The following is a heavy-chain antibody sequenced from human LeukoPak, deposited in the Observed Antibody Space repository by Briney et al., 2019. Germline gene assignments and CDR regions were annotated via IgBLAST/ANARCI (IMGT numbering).Heavy chain of an antibody. J-gene: IGHJ1*01. D-gene: IGHD2-15*01. V-gene: IGHV3-30-3*01. CDR1: GFTFSGSA. CDR3: ARGYCAGGSCPAEYFQH. CDR2: VSYDVIYQ. Sequence: GGSLRLSCAASGFTFSGSAMHWVRQAPGKGLEWVAAVSYDVIYQYYADSVKGRFIISRDNSDNTLYLQMNSLRAEDTGVYYCARGYCAGGSCPAEYFQHWGQGTLVTVSS.